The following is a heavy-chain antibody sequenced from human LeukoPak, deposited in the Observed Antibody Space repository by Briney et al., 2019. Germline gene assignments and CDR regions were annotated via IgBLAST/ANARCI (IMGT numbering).Heavy chain of an antibody. Sequence: ASVKVSCKASGYTFTSYDINWVRQATGQGPEWMGWMNANSGKTDYAQKFQGRVTMTRNTSASTAYMELSSLRSEDTAVYYCARGLGGGTVWTDYYGMDVWGQGTTVIASS. CDR2: MNANSGKT. J-gene: IGHJ6*02. V-gene: IGHV1-8*01. CDR3: ARGLGGGTVWTDYYGMDV. D-gene: IGHD2-15*01. CDR1: GYTFTSYD.